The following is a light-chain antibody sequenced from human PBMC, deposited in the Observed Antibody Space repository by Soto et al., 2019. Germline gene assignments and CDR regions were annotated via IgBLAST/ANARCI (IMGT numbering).Light chain of an antibody. V-gene: IGLV2-14*01. CDR1: SSDVGGYNY. J-gene: IGLJ1*01. CDR2: EVS. Sequence: QSALTQPASVSGSPGQSITISCTGTSSDVGGYNYVSWYQQQSGKAPKLMIHEVSNRPSGVSNRFSGSKSGNTASLTISGLKAEDEADYYCSSYTRSRAYVFGIGTKVT. CDR3: SSYTRSRAYV.